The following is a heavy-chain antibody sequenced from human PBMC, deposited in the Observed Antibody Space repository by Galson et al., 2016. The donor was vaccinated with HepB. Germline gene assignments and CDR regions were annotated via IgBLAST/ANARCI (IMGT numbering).Heavy chain of an antibody. CDR3: ARWPAAGSDFDNGLDV. V-gene: IGHV4-39*01. CDR1: GGSINITAYY. Sequence: SETLSLTCTVSGGSINITAYYWGWIRQPPGKGLEWVGSVYYTGSTFYNPSLKSRVTVFVDTSKNQFSLSLRSVTAADTGVYYCARWPAAGSDFDNGLDVWGQGTTVTVSS. D-gene: IGHD6-13*01. J-gene: IGHJ6*02. CDR2: VYYTGST.